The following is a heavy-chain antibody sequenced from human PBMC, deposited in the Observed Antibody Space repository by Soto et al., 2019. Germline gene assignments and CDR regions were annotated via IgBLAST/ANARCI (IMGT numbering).Heavy chain of an antibody. J-gene: IGHJ5*01. D-gene: IGHD1-26*01. V-gene: IGHV3-30-3*01. CDR2: ISYDGNNK. Sequence: QVQLVESGGGVVQPGRSLRLSCAASGFTFSSYAMHWVRQAPGKGLEWVAVISYDGNNKYYADSVKGRFTISRDNSKNTLYLQMNSLRAEDTAVYYCAREGGSYYRTLDSWGQGTLVTVSS. CDR1: GFTFSSYA. CDR3: AREGGSYYRTLDS.